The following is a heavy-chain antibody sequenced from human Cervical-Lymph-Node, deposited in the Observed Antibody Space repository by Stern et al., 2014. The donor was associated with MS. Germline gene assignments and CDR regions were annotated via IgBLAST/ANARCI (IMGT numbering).Heavy chain of an antibody. CDR1: GFTFSSYS. Sequence: EVQLVESGGGLVKPGGSLRLSCAASGFTFSSYSMNWVRQAPGKGLEWVASICSGSSDISYADSVKGRLPISRDNAKNALDLQMYSLRAEDTAVYYCARDRVTSSSFDYWGQGTLVTVSS. D-gene: IGHD6-6*01. V-gene: IGHV3-21*01. CDR3: ARDRVTSSSFDY. CDR2: ICSGSSDI. J-gene: IGHJ4*02.